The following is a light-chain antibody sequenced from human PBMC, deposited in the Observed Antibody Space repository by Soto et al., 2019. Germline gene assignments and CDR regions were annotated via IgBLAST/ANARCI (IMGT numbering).Light chain of an antibody. Sequence: DIQMTQSPSTLSASVGDRVTITCRASQSISSWLAWYQQKPGKAPKLLIYDASTLESGFPSRFSGSGSGTEFTLTISSLQSEDFAVYYCQHYNNWPPWTFGQGTKVDIK. J-gene: IGKJ1*01. CDR1: QSISSW. CDR2: DAS. CDR3: QHYNNWPPWT. V-gene: IGKV1-5*01.